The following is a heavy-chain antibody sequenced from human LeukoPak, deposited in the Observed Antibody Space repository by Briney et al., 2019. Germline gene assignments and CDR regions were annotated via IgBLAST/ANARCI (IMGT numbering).Heavy chain of an antibody. V-gene: IGHV1-24*01. J-gene: IGHJ3*02. CDR3: ATGRIAAAHLAFDI. D-gene: IGHD6-13*01. CDR2: FDPEDGET. CDR1: GYTLTELS. Sequence: ESSVKVSCKVSGYTLTELSMHWVRQAPGKGLEWMGGFDPEDGETIYAQKFQGRVTMTEDTSTDTAYMELSSLRSEDTAVYYCATGRIAAAHLAFDIWGQGTMVTVSS.